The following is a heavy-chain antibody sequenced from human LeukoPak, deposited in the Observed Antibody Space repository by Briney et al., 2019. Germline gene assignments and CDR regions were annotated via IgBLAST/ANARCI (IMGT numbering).Heavy chain of an antibody. CDR2: MSSSGGKT. J-gene: IGHJ4*02. Sequence: GGSLRLSCSASGFTFSSYAMHWVRQAPGKGLEYVSAMSSSGGKTYYADSMKGRFIISRDNAKNTLYLQLNSLAAEDTAVYFCVKGAESYCDSRSDYWGQGTLVTVSS. D-gene: IGHD3-22*01. V-gene: IGHV3-64D*09. CDR3: VKGAESYCDSRSDY. CDR1: GFTFSSYA.